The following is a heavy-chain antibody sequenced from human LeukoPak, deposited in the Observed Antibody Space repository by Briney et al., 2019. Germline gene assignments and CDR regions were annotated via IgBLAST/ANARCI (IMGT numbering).Heavy chain of an antibody. CDR1: GGSISSGSYY. Sequence: PSQTLSLTCTVSGGSISSGSYYWSWIRQPPGKGLEWIGYIYYSGSTNYNPSLKSRVTISVDTSKNQFSLKLSSVTAADTAVYYCARVSPVAEVDYWGQGTLVTVSS. D-gene: IGHD6-19*01. CDR2: IYYSGST. J-gene: IGHJ4*02. CDR3: ARVSPVAEVDY. V-gene: IGHV4-61*01.